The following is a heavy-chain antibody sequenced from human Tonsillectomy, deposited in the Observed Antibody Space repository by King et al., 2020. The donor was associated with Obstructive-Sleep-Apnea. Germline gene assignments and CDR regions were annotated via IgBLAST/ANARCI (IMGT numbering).Heavy chain of an antibody. CDR3: ARAASLLLTAVITPFEF. D-gene: IGHD4-23*01. V-gene: IGHV1-18*01. Sequence: QIQLVQSGAEVKKPGASVKVSCKASGYTFTNYGIVWVRQAPGQGLEWMGWISAYNHYTEYAQKFQGRVTMTIDTSTNTAHMEVRSLRSDDTAVYYCARAASLLLTAVITPFEFWGHGTLGTASS. J-gene: IGHJ4*01. CDR2: ISAYNHYT. CDR1: GYTFTNYG.